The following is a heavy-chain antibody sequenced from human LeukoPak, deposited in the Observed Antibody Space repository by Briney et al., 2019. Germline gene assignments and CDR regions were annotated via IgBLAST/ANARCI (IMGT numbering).Heavy chain of an antibody. V-gene: IGHV4-34*01. CDR3: ARVCGDILTGRDPYDY. J-gene: IGHJ4*02. CDR1: GGSFSGYY. D-gene: IGHD3-9*01. Sequence: SETLSLTCAVYGGSFSGYYWSWIRQPPGKGLEWIGEINHSGSTNYNPSLKSRVTISLDTSKNQFSLKLSSVTAADTAVYYCARVCGDILTGRDPYDYWGQGTLVTVSS. CDR2: INHSGST.